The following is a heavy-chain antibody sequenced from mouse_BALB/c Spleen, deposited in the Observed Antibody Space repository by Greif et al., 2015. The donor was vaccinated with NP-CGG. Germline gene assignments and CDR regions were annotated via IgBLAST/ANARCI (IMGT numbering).Heavy chain of an antibody. J-gene: IGHJ3*01. CDR1: GFNIKDTY. CDR3: ARGWGGVFAY. CDR2: IDPANGDT. Sequence: EVQLQQSGAELVKPGASVKLSCTASGFNIKDTYMHWVKQRPEQGLEWIGRIDPANGDTKYDPKFQGKATITADTSSNTAYLQPSSLTSEDTAVYYCARGWGGVFAYWGQGTLVTVAA. V-gene: IGHV14-3*02. D-gene: IGHD2-3*01.